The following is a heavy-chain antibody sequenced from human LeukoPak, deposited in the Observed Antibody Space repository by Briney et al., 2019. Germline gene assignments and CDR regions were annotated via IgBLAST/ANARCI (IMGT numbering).Heavy chain of an antibody. Sequence: SETLSLTCAVYGGSFSGYYWSWIRQPPGKGLEWIGEINHSGSTNYNPSLKGRVTISVDTSKNQFSLKLSSVTAADTAVYYCARYARGGCSSTSCYTTWFDPWGQGTLVTVSS. V-gene: IGHV4-34*01. CDR1: GGSFSGYY. CDR2: INHSGST. J-gene: IGHJ5*02. D-gene: IGHD2-2*02. CDR3: ARYARGGCSSTSCYTTWFDP.